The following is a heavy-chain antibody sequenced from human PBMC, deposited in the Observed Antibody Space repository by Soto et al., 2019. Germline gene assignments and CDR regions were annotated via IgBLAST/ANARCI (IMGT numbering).Heavy chain of an antibody. CDR3: ARALGYDYPDYYYYGMDV. J-gene: IGHJ6*02. CDR2: IKQDGSEK. V-gene: IGHV3-7*03. D-gene: IGHD5-12*01. CDR1: GFTFSSYW. Sequence: EVQLVESGGGLVQPGGSLRLSCAASGFTFSSYWMSWVRQAPGKGLEWVANIKQDGSEKYYVDSVKGRFTISRDNAKNSLDLQMNSLRAEDTAVYYCARALGYDYPDYYYYGMDVWGQGTTVTVSS.